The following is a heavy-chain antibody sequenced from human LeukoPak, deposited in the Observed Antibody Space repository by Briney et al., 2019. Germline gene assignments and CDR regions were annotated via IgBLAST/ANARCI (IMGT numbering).Heavy chain of an antibody. CDR3: AKGYSSSWYVFDY. D-gene: IGHD6-13*01. V-gene: IGHV3-9*01. J-gene: IGHJ4*02. CDR2: ISWNSGSI. CDR1: GFTFDDYA. Sequence: SGGSLRLSCAASGFTFDDYAMHWVRQAPGKGLEWVSGISWNSGSIGYADSVKGRFTISRDNAKNSLYLQMNSLRAEDTALYYCAKGYSSSWYVFDYWGQGTLVTVSS.